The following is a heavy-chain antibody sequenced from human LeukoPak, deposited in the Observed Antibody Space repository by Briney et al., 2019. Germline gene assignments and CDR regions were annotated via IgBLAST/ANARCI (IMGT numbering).Heavy chain of an antibody. CDR3: AREVLRYYDSSGHPHYFDY. V-gene: IGHV3-21*06. CDR1: GFTFSYHS. Sequence: GGSLRLSCAASGFTFSYHSMSWVRQAPGKGLEWVSSISSTSGYIFYADSVKGRFTISRDNAKNSLYLQMNSLRVEDTAVYYRAREVLRYYDSSGHPHYFDYWGQGTLVTVSS. CDR2: ISSTSGYI. J-gene: IGHJ4*02. D-gene: IGHD3-22*01.